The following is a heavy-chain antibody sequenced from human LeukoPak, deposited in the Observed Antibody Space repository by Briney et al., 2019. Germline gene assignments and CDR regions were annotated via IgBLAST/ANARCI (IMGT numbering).Heavy chain of an antibody. CDR3: ARDLRITMIVVVSHHDAFDI. J-gene: IGHJ3*02. Sequence: GGSLRLSCAASGFTFSNYAMSWVRQAPGKGLEWVSAIVGSASSTFYADSVKGRFTTSRDNSKNSLYLQMNSLRAEDTAVYYCARDLRITMIVVVSHHDAFDIWGQGTMVTVSS. V-gene: IGHV3-23*01. D-gene: IGHD3-22*01. CDR1: GFTFSNYA. CDR2: IVGSASST.